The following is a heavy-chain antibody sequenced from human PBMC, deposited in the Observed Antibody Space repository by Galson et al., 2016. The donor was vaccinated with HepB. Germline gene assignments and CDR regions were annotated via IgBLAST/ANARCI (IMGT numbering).Heavy chain of an antibody. CDR1: GGSFSGYD. V-gene: IGHV4-34*01. Sequence: SETLSLTCAVYGGSFSGYDWSWVRQPPGKGLEWIGEINHSGSTNYNPSLKSRVTISVDTSKNQFSLKLSSVTAADTAVYYCARGVRGWTPFDYWGQGTLVTVSS. D-gene: IGHD6-19*01. CDR2: INHSGST. CDR3: ARGVRGWTPFDY. J-gene: IGHJ4*02.